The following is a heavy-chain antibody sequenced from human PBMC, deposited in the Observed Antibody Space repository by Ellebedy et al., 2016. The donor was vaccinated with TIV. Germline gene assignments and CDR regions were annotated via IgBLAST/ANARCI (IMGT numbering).Heavy chain of an antibody. Sequence: ASVKVSCKTSGYVFTAYYIHWVRQAPGQGLEWMGWIIAYNGNANYAQKLQGRVTMTTDTSTTTAYMELRSLRSDDTAVYFCARDMVQGMVARYLWFDYWGQGTLITVSS. D-gene: IGHD5-12*01. CDR1: GYVFTAYY. V-gene: IGHV1-18*04. CDR2: IIAYNGNA. J-gene: IGHJ4*02. CDR3: ARDMVQGMVARYLWFDY.